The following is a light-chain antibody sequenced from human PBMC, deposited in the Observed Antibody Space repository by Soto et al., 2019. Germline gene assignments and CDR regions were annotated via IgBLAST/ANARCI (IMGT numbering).Light chain of an antibody. J-gene: IGKJ5*01. CDR3: QKYSSVIT. CDR1: QGISSY. V-gene: IGKV1-27*01. CDR2: AAS. Sequence: DIQMTQSPSSQSASVGDRVTITSRVSQGISSYLAWYQQKLGKVPKLLISAASTLQSGVPSRFSGSGSGTDFTLTISSLQPEDVATYYCQKYSSVITFGQGTRLEIK.